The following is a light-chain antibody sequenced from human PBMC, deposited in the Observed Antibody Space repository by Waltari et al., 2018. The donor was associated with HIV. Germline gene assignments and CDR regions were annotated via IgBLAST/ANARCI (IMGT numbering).Light chain of an antibody. CDR3: QQCFTTPLT. V-gene: IGKV4-1*01. CDR2: GAT. J-gene: IGKJ4*01. CDR1: QSLLYTSNSQKQ. Sequence: DLVLTQSPNTLAVSLGERATINSKSSQSLLYTSNSQKQLAWYQQKPRTASKLLIYGATSREAGGPNRSGSKGFEEDFCLSQGWLKAKEWVMYYCQQCFTTPLTFGGGTKVEIK.